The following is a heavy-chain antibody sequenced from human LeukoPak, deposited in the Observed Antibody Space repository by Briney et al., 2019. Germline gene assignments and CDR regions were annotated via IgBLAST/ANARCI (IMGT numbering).Heavy chain of an antibody. Sequence: GESLKISCKGSGYSFTSYWIGWVRQMPGKGLEWMGIIYPGDSDTRYSPSFQGQVTISADKSISTAYLQWSSLKASDTAMYYCARLLCSSTSCYARFDYWGQGTLVTVSS. CDR2: IYPGDSDT. D-gene: IGHD2-2*01. J-gene: IGHJ4*02. CDR1: GYSFTSYW. V-gene: IGHV5-51*01. CDR3: ARLLCSSTSCYARFDY.